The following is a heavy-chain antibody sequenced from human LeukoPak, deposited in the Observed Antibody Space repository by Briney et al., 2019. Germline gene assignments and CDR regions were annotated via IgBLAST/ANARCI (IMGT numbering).Heavy chain of an antibody. CDR1: GFTFSSYA. CDR3: AKAVHPTYYYDSSGYDY. V-gene: IGHV3-23*01. D-gene: IGHD3-22*01. Sequence: PGGSLRLSCAASGFTFSSYAMSWVRQAPGKGLEWVSAISDSGGSTYYADSVKGRFTISRDNSKNTLYLQMNSLRAEDTAVYYCAKAVHPTYYYDSSGYDYWGQGTLVTASS. CDR2: ISDSGGST. J-gene: IGHJ4*02.